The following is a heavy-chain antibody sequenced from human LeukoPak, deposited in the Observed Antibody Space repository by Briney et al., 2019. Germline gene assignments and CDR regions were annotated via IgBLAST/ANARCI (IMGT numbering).Heavy chain of an antibody. CDR2: IKSKTDDRTT. CDR3: STDSENYDFWSY. D-gene: IGHD3-3*01. J-gene: IGHJ4*02. CDR1: GFTFSNAW. V-gene: IGHV3-15*01. Sequence: PGGSLRLSCAASGFTFSNAWMSWVRQAPGKGLEWVGRIKSKTDDRTTDYAAPVKGRFTISRDDSKNTLYLQMNSLKTEDTAVYYCSTDSENYDFWSYWGQGTLVTVSS.